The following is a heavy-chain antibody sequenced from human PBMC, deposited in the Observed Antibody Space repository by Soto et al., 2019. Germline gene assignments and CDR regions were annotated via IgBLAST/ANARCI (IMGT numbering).Heavy chain of an antibody. CDR2: IYYSGST. J-gene: IGHJ3*02. CDR1: GGSISSGGYY. V-gene: IGHV4-31*03. CDR3: AGDRRDGHNKRIDI. Sequence: SETLSLTCTVPGGSISSGGYYWSWIRQHPGKGLEWIGYIYYSGSTYYNPSLKSRVTISVDTSKNQFSLKLGSVTAADTAVYYCAGDRRDGHNKRIDIWGQGTMVTVSS.